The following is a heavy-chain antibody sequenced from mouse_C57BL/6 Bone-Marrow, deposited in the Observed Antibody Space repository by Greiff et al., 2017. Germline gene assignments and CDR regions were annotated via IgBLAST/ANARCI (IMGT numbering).Heavy chain of an antibody. Sequence: VQLQQPGAELVMPGASVKLSCTASGYTFTSYWMHWVKQRPGQGLEWIGEIDPSDSYTNYNQKFKGKSTLTVDKSSSTAYMQLSSLTSEDSAVCYCAREDYAMDYWGQGTSVTVSS. V-gene: IGHV1-69*01. J-gene: IGHJ4*01. CDR3: AREDYAMDY. CDR2: IDPSDSYT. CDR1: GYTFTSYW.